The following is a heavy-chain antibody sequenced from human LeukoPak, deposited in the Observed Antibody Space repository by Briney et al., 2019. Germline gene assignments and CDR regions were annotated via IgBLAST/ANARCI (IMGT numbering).Heavy chain of an antibody. CDR1: GYTFTTYA. Sequence: ASVKVSCKSSGYTFTTYAMHWVRQAPGQRPEWMGWIIVGSGKTKYSQKFQGRVTFTRDTSATTVYMELSSLTSEDTAAYYCAREARLTAHFYYWGQGTLVTVSS. D-gene: IGHD2-21*02. CDR2: IIVGSGKT. CDR3: AREARLTAHFYY. V-gene: IGHV1-3*01. J-gene: IGHJ4*02.